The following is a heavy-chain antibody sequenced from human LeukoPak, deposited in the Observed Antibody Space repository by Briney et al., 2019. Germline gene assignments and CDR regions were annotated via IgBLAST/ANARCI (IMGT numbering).Heavy chain of an antibody. V-gene: IGHV7-4-1*02. CDR2: INTNTGNP. Sequence: ASVKVSCKASGYTFTSYAMNWVRQAPGQGLEWMGWINTNTGNPTYAQGFTGRFVFSLDTSVSTAYLQISSLKAEDTAVYYCARDNQHNRIAAAGNPFHFDYWGQGTLVTVSP. CDR3: ARDNQHNRIAAAGNPFHFDY. CDR1: GYTFTSYA. J-gene: IGHJ4*02. D-gene: IGHD6-13*01.